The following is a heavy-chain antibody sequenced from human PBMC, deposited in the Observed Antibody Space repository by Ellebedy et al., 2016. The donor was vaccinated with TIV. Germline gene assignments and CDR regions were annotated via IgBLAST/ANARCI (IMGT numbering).Heavy chain of an antibody. CDR2: INPNSGGT. CDR1: GYSLTSYY. D-gene: IGHD5-12*01. CDR3: ARDNSGYEGTAFDI. Sequence: ASVKVSCKASGYSLTSYYMHWVRQAPGQGLEWMGWINPNSGGTNYAQKFQGRVTMTRDTSISTAYMELSRLRSDDTAVYYCARDNSGYEGTAFDIWGQGTMVTVSS. J-gene: IGHJ3*02. V-gene: IGHV1-2*02.